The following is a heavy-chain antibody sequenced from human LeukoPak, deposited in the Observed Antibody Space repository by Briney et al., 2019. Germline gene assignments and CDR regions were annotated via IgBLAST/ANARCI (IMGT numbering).Heavy chain of an antibody. D-gene: IGHD4-17*01. CDR3: AKGSYGDYYYGMDV. CDR2: ISGSGGST. V-gene: IGHV3-23*01. J-gene: IGHJ6*02. Sequence: GGSLRLSCAASGFTFSSYSMNWVRQAPGKGLEWVSAISGSGGSTYYADSVKGRFTISRDNSKNTLYLQMNSLRAEDTAVYYCAKGSYGDYYYGMDVWGQGTTVTVSS. CDR1: GFTFSSYS.